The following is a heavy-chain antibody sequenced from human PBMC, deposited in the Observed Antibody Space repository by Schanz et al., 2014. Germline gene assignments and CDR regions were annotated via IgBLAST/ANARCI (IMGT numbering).Heavy chain of an antibody. D-gene: IGHD6-13*01. CDR3: VSQTGSPNY. V-gene: IGHV3-30*04. Sequence: QVQLVESGGGVVQPGRSLRLSCAASGFTFSTSTMHWVRQAPGKGLEWVSAILGLASTTYYADSVKGRFTISRDNSKNLLYLQMNSLRVEDTAVYFCVSQTGSPNYWGQGTLVTVSS. CDR1: GFTFSTST. J-gene: IGHJ4*02. CDR2: ILGLASTT.